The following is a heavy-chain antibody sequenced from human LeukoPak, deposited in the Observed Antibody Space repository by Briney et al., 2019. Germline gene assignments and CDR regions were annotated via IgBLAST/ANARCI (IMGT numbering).Heavy chain of an antibody. Sequence: GGSLRLSCAASGFTFSSYAMSWVRQAPGKGLEWVSAISGSGGSTYYADSVKGRFTISRDNSKNTLYLQMNSLRAEDTAVYYCARGNVYDFWSGSSYYFDYWGQGTLVTVSS. CDR3: ARGNVYDFWSGSSYYFDY. D-gene: IGHD3-3*01. CDR1: GFTFSSYA. V-gene: IGHV3-23*01. CDR2: ISGSGGST. J-gene: IGHJ4*02.